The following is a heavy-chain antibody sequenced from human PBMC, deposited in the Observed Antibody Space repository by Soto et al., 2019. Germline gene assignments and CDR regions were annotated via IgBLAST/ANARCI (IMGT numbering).Heavy chain of an antibody. V-gene: IGHV1-3*01. D-gene: IGHD2-2*01. CDR2: INAGNGNT. Sequence: ASVKVSCKASGYTFISYAFHWVRQAPGQRLEWMGWINAGNGNTKYSQNFQGRVTITRDTSASTAYMELSSLRSEDTAVYYCARSIVVVPAAMPSLHFDYWGQGTLVTVSS. CDR3: ARSIVVVPAAMPSLHFDY. J-gene: IGHJ4*02. CDR1: GYTFISYA.